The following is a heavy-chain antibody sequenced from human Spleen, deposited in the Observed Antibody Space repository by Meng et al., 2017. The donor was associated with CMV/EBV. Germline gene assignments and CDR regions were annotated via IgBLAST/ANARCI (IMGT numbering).Heavy chain of an antibody. CDR2: IYYSGST. CDR3: ASRYSSSWYQGGWFDP. J-gene: IGHJ5*02. Sequence: SETLSLTCTVSGGSVSGGSYYWSWIRQPPGKGLEWIGYIYYSGSTNYNPSLKSRVTISVDTSKNQFSLKLSSVTAADTAVYYCASRYSSSWYQGGWFDPWGQGTLVTVSS. CDR1: GGSVSGGSYY. D-gene: IGHD6-13*01. V-gene: IGHV4-61*01.